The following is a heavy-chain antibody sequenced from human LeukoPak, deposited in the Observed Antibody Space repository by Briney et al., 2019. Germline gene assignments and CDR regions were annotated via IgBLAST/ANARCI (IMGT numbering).Heavy chain of an antibody. CDR2: LKQDGSEK. J-gene: IGHJ4*02. D-gene: IGHD6-13*01. CDR3: ARGTIAAPGTDY. CDR1: GFTFSSYG. V-gene: IGHV3-7*01. Sequence: PGGSLRLSCAASGFTFSSYGMSWVRQAPGKGLEWVANLKQDGSEKHFADSVKGRFTISRDNAENSLYLQMNSLRAEDTAMYYCARGTIAAPGTDYWGQGTLVTVSS.